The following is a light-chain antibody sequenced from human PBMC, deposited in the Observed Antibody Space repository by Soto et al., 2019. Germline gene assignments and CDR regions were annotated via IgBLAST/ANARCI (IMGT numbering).Light chain of an antibody. J-gene: IGLJ2*01. V-gene: IGLV7-46*01. CDR3: LLAYSGVGEV. CDR1: TGAVTSGHY. Sequence: QAVVTQEPSLTVSPGGTVTLTCGSSTGAVTSGHYPYWFQQKPGQAPRTLIYHTSNRHSWTPARFSGSLLGGKAALTLSGAQPEDEADYYCLLAYSGVGEVFGGGTKVTVL. CDR2: HTS.